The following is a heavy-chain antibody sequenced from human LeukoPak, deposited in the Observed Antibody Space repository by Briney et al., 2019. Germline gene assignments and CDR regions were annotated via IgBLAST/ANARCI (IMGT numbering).Heavy chain of an antibody. Sequence: GGSLRLPCEVSGFTFSRSWMTWVRQAPGKGLEWVASINEDGSEIHYVDSVKGRFTISRDNAKDSLYLQMNSLRAEDTAVYYCAEDRGIVVVVAIMDVWGKGTTVTVSS. V-gene: IGHV3-7*01. CDR2: INEDGSEI. J-gene: IGHJ6*03. CDR3: AEDRGIVVVVAIMDV. D-gene: IGHD2-15*01. CDR1: GFTFSRSW.